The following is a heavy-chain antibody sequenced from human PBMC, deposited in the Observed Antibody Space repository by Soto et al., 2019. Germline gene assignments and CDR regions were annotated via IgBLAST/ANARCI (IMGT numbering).Heavy chain of an antibody. J-gene: IGHJ5*02. V-gene: IGHV4-34*01. Sequence: SETLSLTCAVYGGSFSGYYWSWIRQPPGKGLEWIGEINHSGSTNYNPSLKSRVTISVDTSKNQFSLKLSSVTAADTAVYYCARDTGNWFDPWGQGTLVTVS. CDR2: INHSGST. CDR1: GGSFSGYY. CDR3: ARDTGNWFDP. D-gene: IGHD3-10*01.